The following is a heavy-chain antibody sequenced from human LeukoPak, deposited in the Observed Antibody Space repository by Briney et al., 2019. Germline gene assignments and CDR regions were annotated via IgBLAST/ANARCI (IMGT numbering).Heavy chain of an antibody. Sequence: GGSLRLSCAASGFTFSSYGMHWVRQAPGKGLEWVAVIWYDGSNKYYADSVKGRFTISRDNSKNTLYLQMNSLRAEGTAVYYCARDLGYCSSTSCYPYYYYYGMDVWGQGTTVTVSS. D-gene: IGHD2-2*01. CDR2: IWYDGSNK. J-gene: IGHJ6*02. V-gene: IGHV3-33*01. CDR3: ARDLGYCSSTSCYPYYYYYGMDV. CDR1: GFTFSSYG.